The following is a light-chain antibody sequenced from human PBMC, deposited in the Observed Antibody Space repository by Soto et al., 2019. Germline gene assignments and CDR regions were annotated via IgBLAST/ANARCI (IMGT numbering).Light chain of an antibody. CDR2: AAS. CDR1: QSISNY. CDR3: QQSYSTPRT. V-gene: IGKV1-39*01. Sequence: DIQMTQSPSSLSASVGDRVTITCRASQSISNYLNWYQQKPGKAPKLLMFAASSLQSGVPSRFSGGGSGTEFTLTISSLQPEDFATYYCQQSYSTPRTFGQGPKVEIK. J-gene: IGKJ1*01.